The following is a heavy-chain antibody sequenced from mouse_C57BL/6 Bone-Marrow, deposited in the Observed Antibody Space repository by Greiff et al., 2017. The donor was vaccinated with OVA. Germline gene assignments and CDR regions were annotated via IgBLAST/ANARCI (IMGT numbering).Heavy chain of an antibody. D-gene: IGHD2-5*01. V-gene: IGHV5-4*01. CDR3: ARERGSNCFDY. CDR1: GFTFSSYA. J-gene: IGHJ2*01. CDR2: ISDGGSYT. Sequence: VQLKESGGGLVKPGGSLKLSCAASGFTFSSYAMSWVRQTPEKRLEWVATISDGGSYTYYPDNVKGRFTISRDNAKNNLYLQMSHLKSEDTAMYYCARERGSNCFDYWGQGTTLTVSS.